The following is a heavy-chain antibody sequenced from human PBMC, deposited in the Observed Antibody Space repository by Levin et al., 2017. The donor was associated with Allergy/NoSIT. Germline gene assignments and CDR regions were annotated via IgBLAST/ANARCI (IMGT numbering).Heavy chain of an antibody. V-gene: IGHV2-70*11. D-gene: IGHD6-13*01. CDR3: ARTLAGSSSIDY. CDR2: IDWDDDK. J-gene: IGHJ4*02. Sequence: ASGPTLVKPTQTLTLMCTFSGFSLTTSGMCVSWVRQPPGKALEWLARIDWDDDKYYSTSLKTRLTISQDTSKNQVVLTMTDMDPMDTATYYCARTLAGSSSIDYWGQGTLVTVSS. CDR1: GFSLTTSGMC.